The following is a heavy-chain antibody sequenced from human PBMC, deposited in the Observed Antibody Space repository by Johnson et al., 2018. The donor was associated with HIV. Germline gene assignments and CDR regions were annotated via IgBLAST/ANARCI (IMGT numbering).Heavy chain of an antibody. J-gene: IGHJ3*01. V-gene: IGHV3-66*02. CDR3: ARDGRDLVTRGSFDV. CDR1: GLIFSRSW. CDR2: IFSVGDV. D-gene: IGHD3-9*01. Sequence: MLLVESGGGLVQPGGSLRLSCAASGLIFSRSWMHWVRQAPGKGLVWVSVIFSVGDVYYADSVKGRFTISRDNSKNMVYLQMNSLRPEDTAVYYCARDGRDLVTRGSFDVWGQGTVVTVSS.